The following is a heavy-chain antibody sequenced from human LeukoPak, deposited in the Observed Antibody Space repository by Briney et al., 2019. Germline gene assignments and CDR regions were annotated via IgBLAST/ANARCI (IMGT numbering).Heavy chain of an antibody. D-gene: IGHD6-13*01. V-gene: IGHV3-66*01. CDR2: IYSGGST. CDR1: GFTVSSNY. CDR3: ASEVAAAATPLDYYYYYGMDV. Sequence: PGGSLRLSCAASGFTVSSNYMSWVRQAPGKGLEWVSVIYSGGSTYYADSVKGRFTISRDSSKNTLYLQMNSLRAEDTAVYYCASEVAAAATPLDYYYYYGMDVWGQGTTVTVSS. J-gene: IGHJ6*02.